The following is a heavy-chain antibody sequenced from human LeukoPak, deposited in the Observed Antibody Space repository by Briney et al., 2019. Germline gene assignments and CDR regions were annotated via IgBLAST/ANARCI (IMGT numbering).Heavy chain of an antibody. CDR1: GFTFSSYA. Sequence: PGGSLRLSCAASGFTFSSYAMSWVRQAPGKGLEWVSAISGSGGSTYYADSVKGRFTISRDNSKNTLYLQMSSLRAEDTAVYYCAKWGSSADDHYYGMDVWGQGTTVTVSS. D-gene: IGHD5-12*01. J-gene: IGHJ6*02. V-gene: IGHV3-23*01. CDR2: ISGSGGST. CDR3: AKWGSSADDHYYGMDV.